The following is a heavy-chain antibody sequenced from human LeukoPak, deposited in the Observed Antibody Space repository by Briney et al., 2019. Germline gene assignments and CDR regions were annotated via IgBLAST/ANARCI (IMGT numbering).Heavy chain of an antibody. V-gene: IGHV1-18*01. Sequence: ASVKVSCKASGYTFTSYGISWVRQAPGQGLEWMGWISAYNGNTNYAQKLQGRVTMTTDKSTSTAYMELRSLRSDDTAVYYCARSVVGFGELLLSYFDYWGQGTLVTVSS. J-gene: IGHJ4*02. CDR1: GYTFTSYG. CDR2: ISAYNGNT. CDR3: ARSVVGFGELLLSYFDY. D-gene: IGHD3-10*01.